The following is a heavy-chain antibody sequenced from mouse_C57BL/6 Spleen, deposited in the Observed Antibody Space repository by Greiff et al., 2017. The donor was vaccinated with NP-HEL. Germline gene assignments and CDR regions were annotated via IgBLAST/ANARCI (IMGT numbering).Heavy chain of an antibody. Sequence: VQLKESGGGLVKPGGSLKLSCAASGFTFSDYGLHWVRQAPEKGLEWVAYISSGSSTIYYADTVKGRFTISRDNAKNTLFLQMTSLRSEDTAMYYCARLYYYGSGEAMDYWGQGTSVTVSS. CDR2: ISSGSSTI. V-gene: IGHV5-17*01. D-gene: IGHD1-1*01. CDR1: GFTFSDYG. J-gene: IGHJ4*01. CDR3: ARLYYYGSGEAMDY.